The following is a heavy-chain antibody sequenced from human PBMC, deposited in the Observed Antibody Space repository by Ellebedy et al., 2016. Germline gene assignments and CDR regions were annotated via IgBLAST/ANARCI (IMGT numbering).Heavy chain of an antibody. CDR3: ARGCPTIFWSGYYTQHYMDV. CDR1: GGSFSGYY. J-gene: IGHJ6*03. Sequence: SETLSLTXAVYGGSFSGYYWSWIRQPPGKGLEWIGEINHSGSTNYNPSLKSRVTISVDTSKNQFSLKLSSVTAADTAVYYCARGCPTIFWSGYYTQHYMDVWGKGTTVTVSS. D-gene: IGHD3-3*01. CDR2: INHSGST. V-gene: IGHV4-34*01.